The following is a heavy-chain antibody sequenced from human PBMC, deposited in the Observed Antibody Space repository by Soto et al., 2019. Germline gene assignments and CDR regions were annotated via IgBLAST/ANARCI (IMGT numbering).Heavy chain of an antibody. CDR3: ARDSVYYGDYELNYFDY. Sequence: GGSLRLSCAASGFTFSSYSMNWVRQAPGKGLEWVSYISSSSSTIYYADSVKGRFTISRDNAKNSLYLQMNSLRAEDTAMYYCARDSVYYGDYELNYFDYWGQGTLVTVSS. CDR2: ISSSSSTI. D-gene: IGHD4-17*01. J-gene: IGHJ4*02. V-gene: IGHV3-48*04. CDR1: GFTFSSYS.